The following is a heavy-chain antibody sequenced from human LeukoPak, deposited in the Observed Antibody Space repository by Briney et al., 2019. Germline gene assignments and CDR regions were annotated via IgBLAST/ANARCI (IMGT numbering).Heavy chain of an antibody. J-gene: IGHJ4*02. D-gene: IGHD3-10*01. CDR1: GGSFSGYY. CDR2: IYTSGST. Sequence: SETLSLTCAVYGGSFSGYYWSWIRQPAGKGLEWIGHIYTSGSTNYNPSLKSRVTMSVDTSKNQFSLKLSSVTAADTAVYYCARRYGSGGYYFDYWGQGTLVTVSS. CDR3: ARRYGSGGYYFDY. V-gene: IGHV4-59*10.